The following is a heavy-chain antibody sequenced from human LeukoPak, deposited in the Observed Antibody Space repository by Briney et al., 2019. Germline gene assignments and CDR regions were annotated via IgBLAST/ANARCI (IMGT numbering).Heavy chain of an antibody. Sequence: GESLKISCKGSGYSFTSYWIGWVRQMPRKGLEWMGIIYPGDSDTRYSPSFQGQVTISADKSISTAYLQWSSLKASDTAMYYCARQGDTAMVPNWFDPWGQGTLVTVSS. V-gene: IGHV5-51*01. D-gene: IGHD5-18*01. J-gene: IGHJ5*02. CDR2: IYPGDSDT. CDR3: ARQGDTAMVPNWFDP. CDR1: GYSFTSYW.